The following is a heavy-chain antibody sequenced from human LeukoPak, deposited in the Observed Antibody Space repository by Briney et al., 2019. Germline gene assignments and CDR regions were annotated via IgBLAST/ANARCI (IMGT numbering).Heavy chain of an antibody. D-gene: IGHD3-22*01. CDR2: ISAYNGNT. J-gene: IGHJ3*02. Sequence: GASVKVSCKASGYTFTSYGISWVRQAPGQGLEWMGWISAYNGNTNYAQKLQGRVTMTTDTSTSTAYMELSNLRSEDMAVYYCARDLWPTVYDSSDRGDAFDIWGQGTMVTVSS. CDR1: GYTFTSYG. CDR3: ARDLWPTVYDSSDRGDAFDI. V-gene: IGHV1-18*03.